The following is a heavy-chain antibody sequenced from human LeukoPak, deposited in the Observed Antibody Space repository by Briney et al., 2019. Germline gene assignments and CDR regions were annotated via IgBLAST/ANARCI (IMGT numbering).Heavy chain of an antibody. CDR2: ISSSSSTI. CDR3: AKAKNYGDYYY. J-gene: IGHJ4*02. Sequence: QPGGSLRLSCAASGFTFSSYSMNWVRQAPGKGLEWVSYISSSSSTIYYADSVKGRFTISRDNAKNSLYLQMNSLRAEDTAVYYCAKAKNYGDYYYWGQGTLVTVSS. D-gene: IGHD4-17*01. V-gene: IGHV3-48*01. CDR1: GFTFSSYS.